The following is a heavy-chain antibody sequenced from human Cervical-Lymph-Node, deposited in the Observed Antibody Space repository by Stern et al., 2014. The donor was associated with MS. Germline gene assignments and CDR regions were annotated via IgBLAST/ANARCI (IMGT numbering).Heavy chain of an antibody. D-gene: IGHD3-22*01. V-gene: IGHV2-5*02. Sequence: QITLKESGPTLVKPTQTLTLTCTFSGFSLTTGGVAVGSIRQPPGKALEWLGLIYWDDDNRYSPSLRSRLIITKDTSKNQVVLTMTNMDPVDTGTYYCVHRVTDSTGYLRGDFQNWGQGTLVTVSS. J-gene: IGHJ1*01. CDR2: IYWDDDN. CDR1: GFSLTTGGVA. CDR3: VHRVTDSTGYLRGDFQN.